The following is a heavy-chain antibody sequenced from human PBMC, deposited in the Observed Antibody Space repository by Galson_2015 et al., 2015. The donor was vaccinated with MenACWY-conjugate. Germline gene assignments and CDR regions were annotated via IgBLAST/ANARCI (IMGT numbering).Heavy chain of an antibody. CDR1: GASLSSGGYY. J-gene: IGHJ6*03. CDR2: IHYSRRN. D-gene: IGHD2-21*01. Sequence: TLSLTCSVSGASLSSGGYYWSWIRQHPGKGLEWIGHIHYSRRNYCNPSLQSRISMSVDTSKNQFSLTLTSVTAADTAVYYCARDGYCGGDCFSTDRAYYYYMDVWGRGTTVTVYS. V-gene: IGHV4-31*03. CDR3: ARDGYCGGDCFSTDRAYYYYMDV.